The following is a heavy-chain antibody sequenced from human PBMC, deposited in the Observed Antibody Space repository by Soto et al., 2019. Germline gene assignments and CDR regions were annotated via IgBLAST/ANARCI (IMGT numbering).Heavy chain of an antibody. J-gene: IGHJ4*02. CDR2: INHSGST. V-gene: IGHV4-34*01. D-gene: IGHD3-10*01. Sequence: PSETLSLTCAVYGGSFSGYYWSWIRQPPGKGLEWIGEINHSGSTNYNPSLKSRVTISVDTSKNQFSLKLSSVTAADTAVYYCARGLKSITMVRGVPGCWDYWGQGTLVTVSS. CDR3: ARGLKSITMVRGVPGCWDY. CDR1: GGSFSGYY.